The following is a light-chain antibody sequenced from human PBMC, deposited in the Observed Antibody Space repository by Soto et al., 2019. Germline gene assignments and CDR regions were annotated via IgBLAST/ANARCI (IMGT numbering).Light chain of an antibody. V-gene: IGKV3-20*01. CDR1: QSVSSGY. CDR3: QLCSIAQLT. CDR2: GAS. Sequence: EIVLTQSPGPLSLSPGERATLSCRASQSVSSGYLAWYQQKPGRVPRLLIYGASNRAPGIPDRFTGSGSGTDFTLTIARVEPEDFAVYYCQLCSIAQLTFGPGTKVDI. J-gene: IGKJ3*01.